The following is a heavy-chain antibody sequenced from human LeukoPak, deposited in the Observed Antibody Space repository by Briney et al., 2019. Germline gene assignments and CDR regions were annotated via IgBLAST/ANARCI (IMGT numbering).Heavy chain of an antibody. CDR2: ISSSSSYI. CDR3: ALDRRIRPYSGYY. J-gene: IGHJ4*02. V-gene: IGHV3-21*01. Sequence: PGGSLRHSCAASGFTFSSYSMNWVRQAPGKGLEWVSSISSSSSYIYYADSVKGRFTISRDNSKSTLYLQMNSLRAEDTAVYYCALDRRIRPYSGYYWGQGTLVTVSS. D-gene: IGHD5-12*01. CDR1: GFTFSSYS.